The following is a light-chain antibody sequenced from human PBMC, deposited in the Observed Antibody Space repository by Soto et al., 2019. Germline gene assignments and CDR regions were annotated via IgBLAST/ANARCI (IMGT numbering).Light chain of an antibody. J-gene: IGKJ5*01. Sequence: IFLPQSPATLSLSPGERATLSCRASQSVSSYLAWYQQKPGQAPRLLIYDASNRATGIPARFSGSGSGTDFTLTISSLEPEDFAVYYCQQRSNLITFGQGTGLEI. V-gene: IGKV3-11*01. CDR2: DAS. CDR1: QSVSSY. CDR3: QQRSNLIT.